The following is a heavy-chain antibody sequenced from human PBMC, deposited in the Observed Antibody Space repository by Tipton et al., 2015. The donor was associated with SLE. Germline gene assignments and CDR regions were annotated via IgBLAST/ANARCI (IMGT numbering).Heavy chain of an antibody. CDR2: MYFSKNT. Sequence: TLSLTCTVSGDSISSDYYTWIRQPPGKGLEWIGYMYFSKNTNYNPSLKIRVTISVDTSKNQLSLNLSSVTAADTALYFCARRASASRPGYYFDYWGQGALVTVSS. D-gene: IGHD6-6*01. V-gene: IGHV4-59*01. J-gene: IGHJ4*02. CDR1: GDSISSDY. CDR3: ARRASASRPGYYFDY.